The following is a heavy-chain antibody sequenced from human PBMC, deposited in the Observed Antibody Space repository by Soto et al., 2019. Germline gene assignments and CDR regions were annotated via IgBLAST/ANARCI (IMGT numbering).Heavy chain of an antibody. J-gene: IGHJ4*02. CDR3: ARGHGSYGGFDY. Sequence: XSVKVSCKASGYTFTSYDIHLVRQATGQGLEWMGWMNPNSGNTGYSQKFQGRVTMTRNTSISTAYMELSSLRSEDTAVYYCARGHGSYGGFDYWGQGTLVTVSS. CDR2: MNPNSGNT. CDR1: GYTFTSYD. D-gene: IGHD1-26*01. V-gene: IGHV1-8*01.